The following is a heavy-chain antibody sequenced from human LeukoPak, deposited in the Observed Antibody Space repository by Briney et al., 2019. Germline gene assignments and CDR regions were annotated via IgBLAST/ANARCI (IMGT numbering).Heavy chain of an antibody. CDR3: TRDQNFYGSGRGFDP. J-gene: IGHJ5*02. CDR2: IKQDGSEK. CDR1: GFTFSSYW. Sequence: QPGGSLRLSCAASGFTFSSYWMSWVRQAPGKGLEWVANIKQDGSEKYYVDSVKGRFTISRDNAKNSLYLQMNSLRAEDTAIYYCTRDQNFYGSGRGFDPWGQGTLVTVSS. V-gene: IGHV3-7*01. D-gene: IGHD3-10*01.